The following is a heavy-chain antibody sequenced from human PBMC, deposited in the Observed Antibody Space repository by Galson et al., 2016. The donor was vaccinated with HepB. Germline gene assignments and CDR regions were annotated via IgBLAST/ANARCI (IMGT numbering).Heavy chain of an antibody. Sequence: SLRLSCAASGFIFSRYSMNWVRQAPGKGLGWVSYIVSGSDTIYYADSVKGRFTISRDNAKNSLYLQMIGLRDEDTAVYYCARGQDTSVEIYYYSMDVWGQGTTVTVSS. CDR1: GFIFSRYS. D-gene: IGHD5-18*01. J-gene: IGHJ6*02. CDR3: ARGQDTSVEIYYYSMDV. CDR2: IVSGSDTI. V-gene: IGHV3-48*02.